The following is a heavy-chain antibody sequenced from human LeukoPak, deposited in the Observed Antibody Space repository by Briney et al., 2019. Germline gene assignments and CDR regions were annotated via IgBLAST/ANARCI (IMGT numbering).Heavy chain of an antibody. D-gene: IGHD2-15*01. CDR1: GFAFSDFW. V-gene: IGHV3-7*01. J-gene: IGHJ4*02. CDR2: IRHDGNAK. CDR3: ATSHDSAGND. Sequence: GGSLRLSCAASGFAFSDFWMSWVRQAPGKGLEWVANIRHDGNAKDYVPSVRGRFTISRDNAKNSLYLQMNSLTVEDTAVYYCATSHDSAGNDWGQGTLVTVSS.